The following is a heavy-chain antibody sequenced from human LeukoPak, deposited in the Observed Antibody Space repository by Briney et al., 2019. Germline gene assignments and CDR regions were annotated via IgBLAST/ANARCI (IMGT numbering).Heavy chain of an antibody. Sequence: PGGSLRLSCAASGFIFSSYGMHWVRQAPGKGLEWVAFIRSDGSNKYYADSVKGRFTISRDNSKNTLYLQMNSLRAEDTAVYYCAKDTVKVTTIRRVPHYMDVWGKGTTVTISS. CDR1: GFIFSSYG. V-gene: IGHV3-30*02. J-gene: IGHJ6*03. CDR3: AKDTVKVTTIRRVPHYMDV. CDR2: IRSDGSNK. D-gene: IGHD5-12*01.